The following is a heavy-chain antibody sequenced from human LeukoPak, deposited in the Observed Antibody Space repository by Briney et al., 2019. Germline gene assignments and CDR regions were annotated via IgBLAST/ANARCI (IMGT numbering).Heavy chain of an antibody. Sequence: PGRSLRLSCAASGFTFNSFGMHWVRQAPGKGLEWVAVISYDGSNKYFADSVKGRFTISRDNSKNTLYLQMNSLRAEDTAVYYCAKDYDSSGWAAFDIRGQGTMVTVSS. V-gene: IGHV3-30*18. D-gene: IGHD3-22*01. CDR3: AKDYDSSGWAAFDI. CDR2: ISYDGSNK. CDR1: GFTFNSFG. J-gene: IGHJ3*02.